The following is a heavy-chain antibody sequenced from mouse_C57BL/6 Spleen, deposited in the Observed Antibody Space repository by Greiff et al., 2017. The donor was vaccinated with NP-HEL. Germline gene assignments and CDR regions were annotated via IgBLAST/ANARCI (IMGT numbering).Heavy chain of an antibody. CDR1: GYAFSSSW. J-gene: IGHJ2*01. Sequence: QVQLQQSGPELVKPGASVKISCKASGYAFSSSWMNWVKQRPGKGLEWIGRIYPGDGDTNYNGKFKGKATLTADKSSSTAYMQLSSLTSEDSAVYFCARDFGLVTTVVARDYWGQGTTLTVSS. V-gene: IGHV1-82*01. CDR3: ARDFGLVTTVVARDY. D-gene: IGHD1-1*01. CDR2: IYPGDGDT.